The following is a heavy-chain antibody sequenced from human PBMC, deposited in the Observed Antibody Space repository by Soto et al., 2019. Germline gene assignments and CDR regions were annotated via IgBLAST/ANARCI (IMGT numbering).Heavy chain of an antibody. V-gene: IGHV1-3*01. CDR3: ATLLVPAAPVLHWFDP. J-gene: IGHJ5*02. CDR2: ISPGNGNT. Sequence: VASVKVSCKASGYSFTSYPMHWVRQAPGQRLEWMGWISPGNGNTKYSQKFQGRVTITSDTSASTAYMELSSLRSEDTAVYYCATLLVPAAPVLHWFDPWGQGTLVTVSS. D-gene: IGHD2-2*01. CDR1: GYSFTSYP.